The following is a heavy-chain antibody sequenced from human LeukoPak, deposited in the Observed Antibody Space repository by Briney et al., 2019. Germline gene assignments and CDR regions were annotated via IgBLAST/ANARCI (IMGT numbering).Heavy chain of an antibody. CDR3: ARDNRYCNGGYCSNWFDP. V-gene: IGHV3-53*01. D-gene: IGHD2-15*01. CDR1: GFTVSSNY. J-gene: IGHJ5*02. Sequence: GGSLRLSCAASGFTVSSNYMSWVRQAPGKGLEWVSVTYSNGRTYYADSVKGRFTISRDISKNTLYLQMNSLRAEDTAVYYCARDNRYCNGGYCSNWFDPWGQGTLVTVS. CDR2: TYSNGRT.